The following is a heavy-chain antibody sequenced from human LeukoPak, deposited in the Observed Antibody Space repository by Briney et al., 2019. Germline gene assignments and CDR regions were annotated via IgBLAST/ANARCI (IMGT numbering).Heavy chain of an antibody. J-gene: IGHJ5*02. CDR3: ARTYYDILTGYPYNWFDP. V-gene: IGHV4-59*01. Sequence: PSETLSLTCTVSGGSISSYYWSWIRQPPGKGLEWIGYIYYGGSTDYNPSLKSRVTISVDTSKNQFSLKLSSVTAADTAVYYCARTYYDILTGYPYNWFDPWGQGTLVTVSS. CDR1: GGSISSYY. D-gene: IGHD3-9*01. CDR2: IYYGGST.